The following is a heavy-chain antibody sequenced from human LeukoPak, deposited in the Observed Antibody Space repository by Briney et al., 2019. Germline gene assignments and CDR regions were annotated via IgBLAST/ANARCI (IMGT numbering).Heavy chain of an antibody. J-gene: IGHJ4*02. CDR2: IIPIFGTA. Sequence: RASVKVSCKASGYTFTSYGISWVRQAPGQGLEWMGGIIPIFGTANYAQKFQGRVTITADESTSTAYMELSSLRSEDTAVYYCARVVRYSSGPLTDLFPYSFDYWGQGTLVTVSS. D-gene: IGHD6-19*01. CDR1: GYTFTSYG. V-gene: IGHV1-69*13. CDR3: ARVVRYSSGPLTDLFPYSFDY.